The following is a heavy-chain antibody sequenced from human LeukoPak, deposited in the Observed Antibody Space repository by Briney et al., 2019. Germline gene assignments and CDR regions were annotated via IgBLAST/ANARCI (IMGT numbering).Heavy chain of an antibody. CDR2: IRYDGSNK. V-gene: IGHV3-30*02. CDR1: GFTFSSYG. J-gene: IGHJ4*02. D-gene: IGHD2-15*01. CDR3: ARVIMAAARNYFDY. Sequence: PGGSLRLSCAASGFTFSSYGMHWVRQAPGKGLEWVAFIRYDGSNKYYADSVKGRFTISRDNSKNTLYLQMNSLRAEDTAVYYCARVIMAAARNYFDYWGQGTLVTVSS.